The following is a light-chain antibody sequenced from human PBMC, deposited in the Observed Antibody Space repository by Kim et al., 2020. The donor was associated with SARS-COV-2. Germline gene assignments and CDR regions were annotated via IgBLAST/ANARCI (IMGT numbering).Light chain of an antibody. CDR2: GAS. CDR1: QRVSSSY. Sequence: PAERVTPSCRASQRVSSSYLTWYQQNPGQAPMLLIYGASTRATGIPARFSGSGSGTDFTLTISSLQPEDFAVYYCQQAITFGQGTRLEIK. J-gene: IGKJ5*01. CDR3: QQAIT. V-gene: IGKV3D-7*01.